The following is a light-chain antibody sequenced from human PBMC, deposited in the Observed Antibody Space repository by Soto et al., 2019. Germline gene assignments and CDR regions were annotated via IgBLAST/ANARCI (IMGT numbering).Light chain of an antibody. CDR2: GAS. CDR1: QSVSSSY. V-gene: IGKV3-20*01. Sequence: DIVSTQSPGTLPLSPGERATLSCRASQSVSSSYLAWYQQKPGQAPRLIIYGASRRATGIPERFSGSGYGTDFTLTISRLEPEDLAVYYCQQYGSSPRTFGRGTKVDIK. CDR3: QQYGSSPRT. J-gene: IGKJ1*01.